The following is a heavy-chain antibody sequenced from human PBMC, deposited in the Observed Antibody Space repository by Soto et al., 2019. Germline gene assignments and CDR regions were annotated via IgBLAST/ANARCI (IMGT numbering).Heavy chain of an antibody. CDR3: ARRSSSSLGSLFDP. V-gene: IGHV4-4*07. J-gene: IGHJ5*02. Sequence: SETLSLTCTVSGGSISTYYWSWIRQPAGKGLEWIGRIYPSGKTIYNPSLKSRVTMSADTSKNQISLQLRSVTAADTAVYSCARRSSSSLGSLFDPWGRGILVTVSS. D-gene: IGHD6-6*01. CDR2: IYPSGKT. CDR1: GGSISTYY.